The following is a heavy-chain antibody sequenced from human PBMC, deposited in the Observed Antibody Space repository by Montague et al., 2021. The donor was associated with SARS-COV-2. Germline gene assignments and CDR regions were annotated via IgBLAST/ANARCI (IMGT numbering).Heavy chain of an antibody. D-gene: IGHD1-20*01. J-gene: IGHJ6*02. CDR3: ARGRRRYDWRDETSYYYGMDV. V-gene: IGHV4-34*01. CDR2: INHSGST. Sequence: SETLSLTCAAYGGSLSFYYWSWIRQPPGKGLEWIGEINHSGSTNYNPSLKSRVTISLDTSKNQFSLKLSSVTAADTAVYYCARGRRRYDWRDETSYYYGMDVWGQGNTVTVSS. CDR1: GGSLSFYY.